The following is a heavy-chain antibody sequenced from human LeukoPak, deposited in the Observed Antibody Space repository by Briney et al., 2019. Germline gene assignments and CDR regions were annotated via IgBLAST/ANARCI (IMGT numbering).Heavy chain of an antibody. V-gene: IGHV4-4*07. D-gene: IGHD6-19*01. CDR2: IYSTGST. J-gene: IGHJ4*02. CDR3: ARDRSGWYGQEY. CDR1: GGSISSYY. Sequence: SETLSLTCTVSGGSISSYYWSWIRQPAGKGLEWIGRIYSTGSTNYNPSLKSRVTISVDNSKNQFSLKLSSVTAADTAVYYCARDRSGWYGQEYWGQGNLVTASS.